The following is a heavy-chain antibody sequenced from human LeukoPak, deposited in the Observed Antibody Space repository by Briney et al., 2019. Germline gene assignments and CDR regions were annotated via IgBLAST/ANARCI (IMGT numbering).Heavy chain of an antibody. CDR2: INAGNGNT. J-gene: IGHJ4*02. CDR3: ATVTTNTFDY. D-gene: IGHD4-17*01. Sequence: AASVKVSCKASGYTFTSYAMHWVRQAPGQRLEWMGWINAGNGNTKYSQKFQGRVTITRDTSASTAYMELSGLRSEDTAVYYCATVTTNTFDYWGQGTLVTVSS. CDR1: GYTFTSYA. V-gene: IGHV1-3*01.